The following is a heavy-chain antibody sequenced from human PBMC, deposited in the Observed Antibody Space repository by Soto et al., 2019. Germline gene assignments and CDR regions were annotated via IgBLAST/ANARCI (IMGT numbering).Heavy chain of an antibody. D-gene: IGHD3-22*01. Sequence: SESLSLPGFLAAGSITSSSYNWDWIRLPPGKGFEWIGGIYYSGRTYYNPSFNSRVTISVDTSVNQFSLLLSSITPADPAGCFCARRLVEYDSGCYYFDCWRQGTRVTVGS. V-gene: IGHV4-39*01. CDR2: IYYSGRT. CDR1: AGSITSSSYN. CDR3: ARRLVEYDSGCYYFDC. J-gene: IGHJ4*02.